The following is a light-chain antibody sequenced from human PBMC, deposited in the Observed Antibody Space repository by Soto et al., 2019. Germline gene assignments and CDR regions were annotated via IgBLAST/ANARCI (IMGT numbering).Light chain of an antibody. CDR2: DAS. J-gene: IGKJ1*01. CDR1: QSVSSY. CDR3: QQRSNWPPT. Sequence: EIVLTQSPATLSLSPGERVTLSCRASQSVSSYLAWYQQKPGQAPRLLIYDASNRATGIPARFSGSGSGTDFTLTISSLEPDDFAVYYCQQRSNWPPTFGQGTKVEIK. V-gene: IGKV3-11*01.